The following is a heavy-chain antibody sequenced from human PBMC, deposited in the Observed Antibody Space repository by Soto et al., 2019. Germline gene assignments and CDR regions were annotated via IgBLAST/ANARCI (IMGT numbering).Heavy chain of an antibody. Sequence: SETLSLTCTVSGGSISSSRCHWGWIRQPPGKGLEWIASIKYSGTTFYNPSLKSRVTLSVDTSKNQFSLKLSSVTAADTAVYYCASPKIAFYNWFDPWGQGTLVTV. J-gene: IGHJ5*02. D-gene: IGHD3-3*02. V-gene: IGHV4-39*01. CDR1: GGSISSSRCH. CDR3: ASPKIAFYNWFDP. CDR2: IKYSGTT.